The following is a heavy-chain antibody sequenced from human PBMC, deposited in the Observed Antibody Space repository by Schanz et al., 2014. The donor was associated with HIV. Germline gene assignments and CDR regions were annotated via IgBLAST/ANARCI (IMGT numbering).Heavy chain of an antibody. V-gene: IGHV3-NL1*01. CDR2: IYSAGTT. D-gene: IGHD6-19*01. Sequence: QEQLVASGGGVVQPGRSLRLSCVASGFNFNSYGMHWVRQAPGKGLEWASIIYSAGTTYYTDSVKGRFTISRDNSKNTLYLQMNSLGAEDTAVYYCAKVAIHSSGWLPFDYWGQGTLVTVSS. CDR1: GFNFNSYG. CDR3: AKVAIHSSGWLPFDY. J-gene: IGHJ4*02.